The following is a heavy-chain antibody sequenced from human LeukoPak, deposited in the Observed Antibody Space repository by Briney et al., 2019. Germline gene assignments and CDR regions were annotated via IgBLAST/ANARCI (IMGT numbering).Heavy chain of an antibody. V-gene: IGHV4-39*07. Sequence: SETLSLTCTVSGGSISSSSYYWGWIRQPPGKGLEWIGSIYYSGSTYYNPSLKSRVTISVDTSKNQFSLKLSSVTAADTAVYYCARDLFDDSSGYYSLDYWGQGTLVTVSS. CDR1: GGSISSSSYY. CDR3: ARDLFDDSSGYYSLDY. CDR2: IYYSGST. D-gene: IGHD3-22*01. J-gene: IGHJ4*02.